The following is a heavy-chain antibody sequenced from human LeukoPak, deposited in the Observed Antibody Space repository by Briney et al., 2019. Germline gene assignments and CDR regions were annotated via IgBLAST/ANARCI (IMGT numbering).Heavy chain of an antibody. V-gene: IGHV4-4*07. CDR1: GGSISSYY. CDR2: IYTSGST. CDR3: ASRITMVRGVRYNWFDP. D-gene: IGHD3-10*01. J-gene: IGHJ5*02. Sequence: SETLSLTCTVSGGSISSYYWSWIRQPAGKGLEWIGRIYTSGSTNYNPSLKSRVTMSVDTSKNQFSLKLSSVTAADTAVYYCASRITMVRGVRYNWFDPWGQGTLVTVSS.